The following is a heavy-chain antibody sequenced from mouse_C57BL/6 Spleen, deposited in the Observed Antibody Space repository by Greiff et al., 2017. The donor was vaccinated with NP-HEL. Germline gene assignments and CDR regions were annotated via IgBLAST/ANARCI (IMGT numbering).Heavy chain of an antibody. CDR3: AGGYYSNYVGAY. Sequence: QVQLQQSGAELVKPGASVKISCKASGYAFSSYWMNWVKRRPGKGLEWIGQIYPGDGDTNYNGKFKGKATLTADKSSSTAYMQLSSLTSEDSAVYFCAGGYYSNYVGAYWGQGTLVTVSA. CDR2: IYPGDGDT. CDR1: GYAFSSYW. V-gene: IGHV1-80*01. J-gene: IGHJ3*01. D-gene: IGHD2-5*01.